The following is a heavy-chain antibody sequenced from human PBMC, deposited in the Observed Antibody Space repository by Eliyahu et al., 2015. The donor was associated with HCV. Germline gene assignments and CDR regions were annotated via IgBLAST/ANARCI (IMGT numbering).Heavy chain of an antibody. CDR2: ISSNGGST. D-gene: IGHD6-13*01. V-gene: IGHV3-64D*06. CDR3: VKDSELRDIGSWYYY. CDR1: GFPFSSYV. J-gene: IGHJ4*02. Sequence: EVQLVESGGGLVXPGGSLXLSCSAXGFPFSSYVMHWVRQAPRKGLEYVSAISSNGGSTYYADSVKGRFTISRDNSKNTLYLQMSSLRAEDTAVYYCVKDSELRDIGSWYYYWGQGTLVTVSS.